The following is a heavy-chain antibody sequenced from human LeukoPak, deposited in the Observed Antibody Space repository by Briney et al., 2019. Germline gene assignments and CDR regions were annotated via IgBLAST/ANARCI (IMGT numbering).Heavy chain of an antibody. CDR1: GFTFSSYW. D-gene: IGHD3-3*01. Sequence: PGGSLRLSCAASGFTFSSYWLTWVRQAPGKGLEWVANIKQDGSENYYVDSVQGRFTISRDNAKNTLYLQMNSLRAEDSAVYYCARVDLEWLLVYWGQGTLVTVSS. CDR3: ARVDLEWLLVY. CDR2: IKQDGSEN. J-gene: IGHJ4*02. V-gene: IGHV3-7*04.